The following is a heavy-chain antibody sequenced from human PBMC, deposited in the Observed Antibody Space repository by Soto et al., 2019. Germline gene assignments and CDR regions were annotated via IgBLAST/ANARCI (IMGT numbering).Heavy chain of an antibody. V-gene: IGHV4-30-4*01. CDR3: ARGPSGDKVDS. CDR2: IYDGGRT. J-gene: IGHJ4*02. CDR1: GGSISTVDYW. D-gene: IGHD7-27*01. Sequence: QVQLQESGPGLVKPSQTLSLTCTVSGGSISTVDYWWSWIRQSPDMGLEWIGHIYDGGRTYNNPSLDSXXTXSXVTSKSQLSLTLSSVSAADTAVYYCARGPSGDKVDSWGQGTLVTVSS.